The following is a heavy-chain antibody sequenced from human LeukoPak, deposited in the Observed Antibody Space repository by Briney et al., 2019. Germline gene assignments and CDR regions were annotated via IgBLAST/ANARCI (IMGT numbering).Heavy chain of an antibody. CDR2: MSHDGMTE. V-gene: IGHV3-30*04. Sequence: GGSLRLSCITSGFTFNTYVVHWVRQAPGKGLEWVAVMSHDGMTEQYAGSVKGRFTISRDSYKSTLCLQMNSLRVEDTALYYCARDKYLAAAGPFDNWGQGTLVTVSS. J-gene: IGHJ4*02. CDR1: GFTFNTYV. CDR3: ARDKYLAAAGPFDN. D-gene: IGHD6-13*01.